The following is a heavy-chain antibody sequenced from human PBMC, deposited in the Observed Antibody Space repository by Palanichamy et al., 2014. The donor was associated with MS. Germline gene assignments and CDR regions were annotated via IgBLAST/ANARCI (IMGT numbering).Heavy chain of an antibody. CDR1: GFTVYTNY. V-gene: IGHV3-53*04. D-gene: IGHD6-19*01. CDR2: IYSGGST. CDR3: ARETGGAVAGTNAFDV. J-gene: IGHJ1*01. Sequence: EVQVVESGGGLVRAGGSPRLSCAASGFTVYTNYMSWVRQAPGKGLEWVSVIYSGGSTYYADSVRGRFTISRHDSKNTLYLQMNSLRPEDTAVYYCARETGGAVAGTNAFDVWGQGTLVTVSS.